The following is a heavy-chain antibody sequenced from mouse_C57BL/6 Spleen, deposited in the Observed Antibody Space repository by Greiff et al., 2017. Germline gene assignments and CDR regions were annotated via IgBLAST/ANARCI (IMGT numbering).Heavy chain of an antibody. CDR3: AREITTNAY. J-gene: IGHJ3*01. CDR1: GYTFTSYT. D-gene: IGHD1-1*01. Sequence: VQLQQSGAELARPGASVKMSCKASGYTFTSYTMHWVKQRPGQGLEWIGYINPSSGYTKYNQKFKDKATLTADKSSSTAYMKLSSLTSEDSAVYYCAREITTNAYWGQGTLVTVSA. CDR2: INPSSGYT. V-gene: IGHV1-4*01.